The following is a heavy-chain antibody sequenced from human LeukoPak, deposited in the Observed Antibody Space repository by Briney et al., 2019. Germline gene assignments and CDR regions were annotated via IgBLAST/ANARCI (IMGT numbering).Heavy chain of an antibody. CDR3: ARTTEGYAGGPGYSYYYYMDV. V-gene: IGHV4-59*01. CDR2: IHYSGST. D-gene: IGHD5-12*01. J-gene: IGHJ6*03. Sequence: SETLFLTCTVSGGSISSYYWSWIRQPPGKGLEWIGYIHYSGSTHYNPSLKSRVTISVDTSKNQVSLKLRSVIAADTAVYYCARTTEGYAGGPGYSYYYYMDVWGKGTTVTTSS. CDR1: GGSISSYY.